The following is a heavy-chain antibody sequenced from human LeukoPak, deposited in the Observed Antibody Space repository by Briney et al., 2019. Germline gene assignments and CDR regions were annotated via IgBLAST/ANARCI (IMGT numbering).Heavy chain of an antibody. V-gene: IGHV3-30*02. Sequence: GGSLRLSCAASGFTFSRYAMHWVRQAPGKGLEWVAFIRYDGDGSTISYTGSVKGRFTISRDNSNNTLFLQMNSLREADTAVYYCATSSNAPGNHWGQGTLVTVSS. CDR1: GFTFSRYA. J-gene: IGHJ5*02. D-gene: IGHD2-2*01. CDR2: IRYDGDGSTI. CDR3: ATSSNAPGNH.